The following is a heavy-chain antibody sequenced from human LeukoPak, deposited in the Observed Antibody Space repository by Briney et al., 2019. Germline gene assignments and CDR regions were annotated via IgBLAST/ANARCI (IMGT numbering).Heavy chain of an antibody. Sequence: GGSLRFSCAASGFTVSSNYMSWVRQAPGKGLEWVSVIYSGGSTYYADSAKGRFTISRDNSKNTLYLQMNSLRAEDTAVYYCARDRRSSGWYDFDYWGQGTLVTVSS. D-gene: IGHD6-19*01. J-gene: IGHJ4*02. CDR1: GFTVSSNY. CDR3: ARDRRSSGWYDFDY. V-gene: IGHV3-66*01. CDR2: IYSGGST.